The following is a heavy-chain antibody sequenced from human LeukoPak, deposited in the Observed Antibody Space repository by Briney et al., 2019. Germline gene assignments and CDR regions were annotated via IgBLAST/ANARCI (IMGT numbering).Heavy chain of an antibody. CDR2: INPNSGGT. J-gene: IGHJ4*02. Sequence: HGASVKVSCKASGYTFTGYYIHWVRQAPGQGLEWIGWINPNSGGTNYAQKFQGMVTMTRDTSIRTDYMKLSRLRSDNTAMYYCARYYIEGRCFDYWGQGTLVTVSS. V-gene: IGHV1-2*02. D-gene: IGHD3-10*01. CDR1: GYTFTGYY. CDR3: ARYYIEGRCFDY.